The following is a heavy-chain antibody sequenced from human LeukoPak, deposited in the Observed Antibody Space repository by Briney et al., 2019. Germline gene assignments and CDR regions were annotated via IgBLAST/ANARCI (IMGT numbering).Heavy chain of an antibody. J-gene: IGHJ4*02. CDR1: GFTVNSNY. Sequence: GGSLRLSCAASGFTVNSNYMSWVRQAPGKGLEWVSVFYVDGTTYYADSVKGRFTISRDTSKNALYLQMNTLRVEDTAVYYCTRVLGQKQLDPYFDYWGQGTLVTVSS. D-gene: IGHD6-13*01. V-gene: IGHV3-53*01. CDR2: FYVDGTT. CDR3: TRVLGQKQLDPYFDY.